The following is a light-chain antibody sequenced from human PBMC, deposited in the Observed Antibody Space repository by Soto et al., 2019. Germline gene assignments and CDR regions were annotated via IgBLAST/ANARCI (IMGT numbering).Light chain of an antibody. Sequence: QSVLTQPPSASVTPGQRVTISCSGSSSNIGSNTVNWYQQLPGTAPKLLIYSNNQRPSGVPDRFSGSKSGTSASLAISGLQSEDEADYYCAAWDDSRYVFGTGTKVTVL. CDR2: SNN. CDR3: AAWDDSRYV. V-gene: IGLV1-44*01. J-gene: IGLJ1*01. CDR1: SSNIGSNT.